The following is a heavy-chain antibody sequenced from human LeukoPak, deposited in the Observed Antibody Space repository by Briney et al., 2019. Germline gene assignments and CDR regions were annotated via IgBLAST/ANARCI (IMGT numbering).Heavy chain of an antibody. J-gene: IGHJ6*03. CDR1: GGSFSGYY. V-gene: IGHV4-34*01. CDR3: ARHGPCIAVAGIDCSDYYYYYYMDV. Sequence: PSETLSLTCSVYGGSFSGYYCSWIRQPPGKGLEWIGEINHSGSTNYNPSLKSRVTISVDTSKNQFSLKLSSVTAADTAVYYCARHGPCIAVAGIDCSDYYYYYYMDVWGKGTTVTISS. CDR2: INHSGST. D-gene: IGHD6-19*01.